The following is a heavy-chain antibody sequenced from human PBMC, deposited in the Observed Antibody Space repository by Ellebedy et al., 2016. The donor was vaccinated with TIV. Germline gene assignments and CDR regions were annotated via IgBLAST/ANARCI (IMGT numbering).Heavy chain of an antibody. J-gene: IGHJ4*02. CDR2: IGTAGDT. V-gene: IGHV3-13*01. CDR3: ASATAGFDY. CDR1: GFTFSSYD. D-gene: IGHD1-1*01. Sequence: GESLKISCAASGFTFSSYDMHWVRQATGKGLEWVSAIGTAGDTYYPGSVKGRFTISRENAKKSLYLQMNSLRAEDTAVYYCASATAGFDYWGQGTLVTVSS.